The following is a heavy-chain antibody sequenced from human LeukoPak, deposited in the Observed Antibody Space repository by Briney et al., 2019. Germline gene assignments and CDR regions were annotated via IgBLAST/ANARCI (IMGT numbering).Heavy chain of an antibody. V-gene: IGHV3-33*01. D-gene: IGHD6-13*01. Sequence: AGRSPRLSCTASGFTFSSYGMHWVRQAPGKGLGWVAVIWYDGSNKYYADSVKGRFTISRDNSKNTLYLQMNSLRAEDTAVYYCAREPRPRVAAAGPYFDYWGQGTLVTVSS. J-gene: IGHJ4*02. CDR3: AREPRPRVAAAGPYFDY. CDR2: IWYDGSNK. CDR1: GFTFSSYG.